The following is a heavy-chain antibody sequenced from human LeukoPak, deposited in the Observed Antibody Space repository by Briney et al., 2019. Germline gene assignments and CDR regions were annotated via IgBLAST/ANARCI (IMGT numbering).Heavy chain of an antibody. D-gene: IGHD2-2*01. J-gene: IGHJ6*04. CDR3: AIEPHCSSTSCPDYYGMDV. CDR1: GRSFSGYY. CDR2: INHSGST. V-gene: IGHV4-34*01. Sequence: PSETLSLTCAVYGRSFSGYYWSWIRQPPGKGLEWIGEINHSGSTNYNPSLKSRVTISVDTSKNQFSLKLSSVTAADTAVYYCAIEPHCSSTSCPDYYGMDVWGKGTTVTVSS.